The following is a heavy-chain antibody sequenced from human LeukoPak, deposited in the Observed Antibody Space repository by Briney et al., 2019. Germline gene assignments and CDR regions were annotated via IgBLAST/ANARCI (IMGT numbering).Heavy chain of an antibody. J-gene: IGHJ5*02. CDR2: ISWDGGST. CDR1: GFTFDDYT. CDR3: ASTDSGSSWGWFDP. D-gene: IGHD1-26*01. Sequence: PGGSLRLSCAASGFTFDDYTMHWVRQAPGKGLEWVSLISWDGGSTYYADSVKGRFTISRDNAKNSLYLQMNSLRAEDTALYYCASTDSGSSWGWFDPWGQGTLVTVSS. V-gene: IGHV3-43*01.